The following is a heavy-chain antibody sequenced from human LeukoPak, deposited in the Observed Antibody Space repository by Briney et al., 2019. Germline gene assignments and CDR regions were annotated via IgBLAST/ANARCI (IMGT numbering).Heavy chain of an antibody. CDR1: GGTFSSYA. J-gene: IGHJ4*02. V-gene: IGHV1-69*04. CDR2: IIPILGIA. D-gene: IGHD6-13*01. CDR3: ARGARIAAADPFDY. Sequence: SVKVSCKASGGTFSSYAISWVRQAPGQGLEWMGRIIPILGIANYAQKFQGRVTITADKPTSTAYMELSSLRSEDTAVYYCARGARIAAADPFDYWGQGTLVTVSS.